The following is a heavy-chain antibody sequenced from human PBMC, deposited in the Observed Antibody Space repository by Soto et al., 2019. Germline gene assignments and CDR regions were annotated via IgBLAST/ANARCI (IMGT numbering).Heavy chain of an antibody. J-gene: IGHJ4*02. CDR1: GFTFSSYS. V-gene: IGHV3-48*01. CDR2: ISSSSSTI. Sequence: GGSLRLSCAASGFTFSSYSMNWVRQAPGKGLEWVSYISSSSSTIYYADSVKGRFAISRDNAKNSLYLQMNSLRAEDTAVYYCARDSNADFWSGSTDYWGQGTLVTVSS. CDR3: ARDSNADFWSGSTDY. D-gene: IGHD3-3*01.